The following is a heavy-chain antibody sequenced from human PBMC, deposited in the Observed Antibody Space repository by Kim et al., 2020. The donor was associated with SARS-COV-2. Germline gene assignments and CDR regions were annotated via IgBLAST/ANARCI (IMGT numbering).Heavy chain of an antibody. V-gene: IGHV4-59*12. CDR3: ARSMKTPDSSYYFDY. Sequence: NPSLKGRVTISVDTSKNQFALRLSSVTAADTGVYYCARSMKTPDSSYYFDYWGQGTLVTVSS. D-gene: IGHD5-18*01. J-gene: IGHJ4*02.